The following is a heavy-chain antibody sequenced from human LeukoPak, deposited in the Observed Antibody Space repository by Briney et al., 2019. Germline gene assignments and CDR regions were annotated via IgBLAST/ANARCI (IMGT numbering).Heavy chain of an antibody. D-gene: IGHD5-12*01. J-gene: IGHJ6*02. CDR2: TRNKANGYTT. Sequence: PGGSLRLSCAASGFTFSDHYMDWVRQAPGKGLEWVGRTRNKANGYTTEYAASVKGRFTISRDDSKNSLYLQMNSLKTEDTAVYYCVRGGYDYYYYSGMDVWGQGSTVTVSS. CDR3: VRGGYDYYYYSGMDV. V-gene: IGHV3-72*01. CDR1: GFTFSDHY.